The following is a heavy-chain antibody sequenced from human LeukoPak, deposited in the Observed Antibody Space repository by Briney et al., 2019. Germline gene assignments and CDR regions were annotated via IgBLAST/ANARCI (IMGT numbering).Heavy chain of an antibody. V-gene: IGHV3-23*01. J-gene: IGHJ3*02. Sequence: GGSLRLSCAASGFTFSSYAMSWIRQAPGKGLGWVSAISGSGGSTYYADSVKSRFTISRDNSKNTLYLQMNSLRAEDTAVYYCAKVAGGGDAFDIWGQGTMVTVSS. CDR3: AKVAGGGDAFDI. CDR1: GFTFSSYA. CDR2: ISGSGGST.